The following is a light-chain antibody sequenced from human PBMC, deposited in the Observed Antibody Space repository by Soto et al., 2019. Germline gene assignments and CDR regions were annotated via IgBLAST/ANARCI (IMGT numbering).Light chain of an antibody. CDR2: LHSDGSY. Sequence: QLVLTQSPSDSASLGASVTLTCTLSSGHTTYAIAWHQQQPEKGPRYLMRLHSDGSYSQGDGIPDRFSGSSSGAERYLTISSLQSEDEADYYCQTWGTGIQVFGGVTKLTVL. CDR3: QTWGTGIQV. J-gene: IGLJ3*02. V-gene: IGLV4-69*01. CDR1: SGHTTYA.